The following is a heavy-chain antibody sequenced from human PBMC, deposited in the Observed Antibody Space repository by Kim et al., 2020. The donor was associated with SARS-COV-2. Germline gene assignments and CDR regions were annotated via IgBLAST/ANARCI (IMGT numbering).Heavy chain of an antibody. CDR3: AREYSSSWYLGDAFDI. V-gene: IGHV3-30*01. Sequence: GKRRLTIARDNPKNTLYLQMNSLRAEDTAVYYCAREYSSSWYLGDAFDIWGQGTMVTVSS. D-gene: IGHD6-13*01. J-gene: IGHJ3*02.